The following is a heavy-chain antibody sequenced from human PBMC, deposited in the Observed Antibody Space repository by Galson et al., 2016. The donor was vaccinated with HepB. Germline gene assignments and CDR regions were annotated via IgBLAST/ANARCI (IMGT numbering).Heavy chain of an antibody. D-gene: IGHD3-22*01. Sequence: SLRLSCAASGFTFSSYAMSWVRQAPGKGLEWVSGISGSGDSTYYADSVKGRFIISRDNAKSTLYLEMNSLRGEDRAVYYCAKDLGISMIVVAPGFDYWGQGTLVTVSS. CDR2: ISGSGDST. J-gene: IGHJ4*02. CDR3: AKDLGISMIVVAPGFDY. V-gene: IGHV3-23*01. CDR1: GFTFSSYA.